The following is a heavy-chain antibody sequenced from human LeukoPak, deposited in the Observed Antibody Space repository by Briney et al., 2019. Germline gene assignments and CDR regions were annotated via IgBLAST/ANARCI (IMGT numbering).Heavy chain of an antibody. D-gene: IGHD3-22*01. Sequence: PSETLSLTCTVSGGSISSYYWSWIRQPPGKGLEWIGYIYYSGSTNYNPSLKSRVTISVDTSKNQFSLKLSSVTAADTAVYYCARGRDSYYYDSSGPFDYWGQGTLVTVSS. V-gene: IGHV4-59*08. CDR3: ARGRDSYYYDSSGPFDY. CDR1: GGSISSYY. J-gene: IGHJ4*02. CDR2: IYYSGST.